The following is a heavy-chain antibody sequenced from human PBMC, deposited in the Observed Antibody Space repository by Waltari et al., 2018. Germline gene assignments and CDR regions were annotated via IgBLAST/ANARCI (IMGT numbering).Heavy chain of an antibody. Sequence: EVQLVQSGAEVKKPGATVKISCKASGYTFTDYYMHWVQQAPGKGLEWMGRVDPEDGETIYAEKFQGSVTITADTSTDTAYMELSSLRSEDTAVYYCASSETYYYDSSGLATWIYYFDYWGQGTLVTVSS. D-gene: IGHD3-22*01. CDR1: GYTFTDYY. CDR2: VDPEDGET. V-gene: IGHV1-69-2*01. CDR3: ASSETYYYDSSGLATWIYYFDY. J-gene: IGHJ4*02.